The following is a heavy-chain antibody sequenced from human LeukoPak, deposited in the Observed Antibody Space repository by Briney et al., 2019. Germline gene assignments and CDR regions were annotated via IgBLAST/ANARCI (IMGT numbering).Heavy chain of an antibody. J-gene: IGHJ4*02. Sequence: PSETLSLTCSVSAGSISSSNYYWGWIRQPPGKGLEWIGSIYHSGSTYYNPSLKSRVTISVDTSKNQFSLKLSSVTAADTAVYYCARGGQQLVPNPHYFDYWGQGTLVTVSS. CDR1: AGSISSSNYY. D-gene: IGHD6-6*01. CDR2: IYHSGST. V-gene: IGHV4-39*07. CDR3: ARGGQQLVPNPHYFDY.